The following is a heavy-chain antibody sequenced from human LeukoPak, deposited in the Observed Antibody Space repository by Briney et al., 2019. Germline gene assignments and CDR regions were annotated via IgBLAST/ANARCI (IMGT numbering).Heavy chain of an antibody. J-gene: IGHJ4*02. CDR1: GFTFSSYA. Sequence: GSLRLSCAASGFTFSSYAMSWVRQAPGKGLEWVSAISGSGGSTYYADSVKGRFTISRDNSKNTLYLQMNSLRAEDTTVYYCAKSEEAVLRYFDWWDYWGQGTLVSVSS. CDR2: ISGSGGST. V-gene: IGHV3-23*01. D-gene: IGHD3-9*01. CDR3: AKSEEAVLRYFDWWDY.